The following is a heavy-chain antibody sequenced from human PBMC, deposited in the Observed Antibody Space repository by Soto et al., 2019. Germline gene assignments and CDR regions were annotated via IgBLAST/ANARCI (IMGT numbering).Heavy chain of an antibody. J-gene: IGHJ6*02. V-gene: IGHV2-70*19. Sequence: SGPTLVNPSQTLTLTCTFSGFSLDTGGMCLSWVRQPTGKALEWLAVVRWNDEKHFSTSLRNRISVSKDASGDRVVLTMANMDPADSGTYYCVRTHGGYTAYYGMDVWGPGTTVTVSS. CDR3: VRTHGGYTAYYGMDV. CDR1: GFSLDTGGMC. CDR2: VRWNDEK. D-gene: IGHD5-12*01.